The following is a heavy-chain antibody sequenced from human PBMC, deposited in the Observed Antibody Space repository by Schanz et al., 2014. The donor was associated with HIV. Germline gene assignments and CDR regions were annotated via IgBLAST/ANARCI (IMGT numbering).Heavy chain of an antibody. D-gene: IGHD3-10*01. Sequence: VQLVESGGGLVKPGGSLRLSCAASGFNFNNYAMTWVRQAPGKGLEWLSYISVNGATREYADSVKGRFTISRDNARTSLYLQMNSLRAEDTAVYYCARVFGRTYGLPDYWGQGTLVTVSS. J-gene: IGHJ4*02. CDR2: ISVNGATR. CDR1: GFNFNNYA. V-gene: IGHV3-11*01. CDR3: ARVFGRTYGLPDY.